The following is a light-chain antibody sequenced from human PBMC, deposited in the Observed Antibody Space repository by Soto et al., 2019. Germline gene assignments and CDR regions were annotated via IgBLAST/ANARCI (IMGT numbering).Light chain of an antibody. CDR1: QSVGST. CDR3: QQYDNWPPYT. CDR2: GAS. Sequence: EIVMTQSPATLSVSPGERATLSCRASQSVGSTLAWYQQKPGQAPRLLIYGASTRATGIPARFSGSGSGTEVTLTISSLQSEDFAVYYWQQYDNWPPYTFGQGTKLEIK. V-gene: IGKV3-15*01. J-gene: IGKJ2*01.